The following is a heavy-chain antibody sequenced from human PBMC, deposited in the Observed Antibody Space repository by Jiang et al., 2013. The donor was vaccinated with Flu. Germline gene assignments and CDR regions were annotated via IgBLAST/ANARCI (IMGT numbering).Heavy chain of an antibody. D-gene: IGHD2-15*01. CDR1: GFTFSNHW. J-gene: IGHJ3*01. CDR3: AKGGGPGSLDV. V-gene: IGHV3-74*01. Sequence: VQLVESGGGLVQPGGSLRLSCTASGFTFSNHWMHWVRQGPGKGLVWVSQINIGGSPTGYADSVEGRFTISRDNARNTLYLQMNSLRGDDTAVYYCAKGGGPGSLDVWGQGTMVTVSS. CDR2: INIGGSPT.